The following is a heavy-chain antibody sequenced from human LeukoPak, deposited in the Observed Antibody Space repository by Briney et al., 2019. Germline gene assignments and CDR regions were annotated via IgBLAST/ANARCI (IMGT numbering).Heavy chain of an antibody. CDR2: INPNSGDT. CDR1: GYTFTGYY. V-gene: IGHV1-2*02. D-gene: IGHD6-25*01. Sequence: ASVKVSCKPSGYTFTGYYIRWVRQAPGQGLEWMGWINPNSGDTNLAQNFQGRVTMTRDTSISTAYMDLTRLISNDTAVYYCAKQYPRIAAAGTQKKLLDYWGQGTLVTVSS. CDR3: AKQYPRIAAAGTQKKLLDY. J-gene: IGHJ4*02.